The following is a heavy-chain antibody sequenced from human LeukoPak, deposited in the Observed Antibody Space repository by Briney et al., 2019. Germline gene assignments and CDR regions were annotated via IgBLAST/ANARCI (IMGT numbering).Heavy chain of an antibody. Sequence: QAGGSLRLSCVASGFNFSNYAMHWVRQAPGKGLEWVAVISYDAPNKYYADSVRGRFFISRDNSKSTLYLQMNNLRPADTAIYYCARGLYALRDFDWQVGWWGQGILVPVSS. D-gene: IGHD3-9*01. V-gene: IGHV3-30*04. CDR2: ISYDAPNK. CDR3: ARGLYALRDFDWQVGW. J-gene: IGHJ4*02. CDR1: GFNFSNYA.